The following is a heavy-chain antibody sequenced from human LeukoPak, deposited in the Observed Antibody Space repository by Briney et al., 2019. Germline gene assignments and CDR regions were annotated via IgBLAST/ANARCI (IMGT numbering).Heavy chain of an antibody. CDR2: ISKSGDHT. CDR3: ATSWGPDTSAFRWGRDGMDV. V-gene: IGHV3-23*01. Sequence: GGSLRLSCAVSGLTFNNYAMSWVRQAPGKGLEWVSAISKSGDHTYYAASAKGRFTLYRDNSKNTQYLQMNSLRAEDTAVYYCATSWGPDTSAFRWGRDGMDVWGQGTTVIVS. J-gene: IGHJ6*02. CDR1: GLTFNNYA. D-gene: IGHD3-16*01.